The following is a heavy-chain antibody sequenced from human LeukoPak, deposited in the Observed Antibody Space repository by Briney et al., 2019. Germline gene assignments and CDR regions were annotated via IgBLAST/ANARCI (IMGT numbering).Heavy chain of an antibody. V-gene: IGHV4-39*07. CDR1: GGSISSSTYY. D-gene: IGHD6-13*01. Sequence: SETLSLTCTVSGGSISSSTYYWGWIRQPPGKGLEWIGTILYSGSTYYNPSLKSRVTISVDTSKNQFSLKLSSVTAADTAVYYCARYSSRYSFDYWGQGTLVTVSS. J-gene: IGHJ4*02. CDR2: ILYSGST. CDR3: ARYSSRYSFDY.